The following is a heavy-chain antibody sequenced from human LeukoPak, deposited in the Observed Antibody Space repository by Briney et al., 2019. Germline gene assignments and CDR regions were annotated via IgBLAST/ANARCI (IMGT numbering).Heavy chain of an antibody. V-gene: IGHV4-39*01. D-gene: IGHD5-18*01. J-gene: IGHJ4*02. CDR3: ARHKKSIVAKDMDH. CDR1: GGSISSSNYY. CDR2: IYYTGSS. Sequence: PSETLSLTCTVSGGSISSSNYYWGWIRQPPGKGLEWIGNIYYTGSSYYNPSLKSRVTISVDTSKNQFPLKLSSVTAADTAVYYCARHKKSIVAKDMDHWGQGTLVTVSS.